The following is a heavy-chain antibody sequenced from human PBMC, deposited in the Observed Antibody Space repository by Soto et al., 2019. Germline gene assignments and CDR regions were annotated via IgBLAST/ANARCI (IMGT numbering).Heavy chain of an antibody. CDR2: IYYSGST. D-gene: IGHD5-12*01. CDR3: ARQVATTFDY. V-gene: IGHV4-59*08. CDR1: GGSISSYY. Sequence: SETLSLTCTVSGGSISSYYWSWIRQPPGKGLEWIGYIYYSGSTNYNPSLKSRVTISVDTSKNQFSLKLSSVTAADTAVYYCARQVATTFDYWGQGTLVTVSS. J-gene: IGHJ4*02.